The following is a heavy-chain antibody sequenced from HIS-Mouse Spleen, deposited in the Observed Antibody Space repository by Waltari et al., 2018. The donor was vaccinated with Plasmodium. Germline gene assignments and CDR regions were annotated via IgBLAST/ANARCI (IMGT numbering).Heavy chain of an antibody. CDR2: KSYDGSNK. CDR3: AREGGYCSGGSCYSGQGFDI. J-gene: IGHJ3*02. V-gene: IGHV3-30-3*01. Sequence: QVQLVESGGGVVQPGRSLRLSCAAPGFTFSSYAMPWVRQAPGKGLEWVAVKSYDGSNKYYADSVKGRFTISRDNSKNTLYLQMNSLRAEDTAVYYCAREGGYCSGGSCYSGQGFDIWGQGTMVTVSS. CDR1: GFTFSSYA. D-gene: IGHD2-15*01.